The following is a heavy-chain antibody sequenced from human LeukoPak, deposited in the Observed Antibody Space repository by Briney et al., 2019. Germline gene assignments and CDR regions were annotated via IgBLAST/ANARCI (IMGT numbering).Heavy chain of an antibody. J-gene: IGHJ5*02. D-gene: IGHD2-15*01. CDR1: GGSISSSSYY. Sequence: SETLSLTCTVSGGSISSSSYYWGWIRQPPGKGLEWIGSIYHSGSTNYNPSLKSRVTISVDKSKNQFSLKLSSVTAADTAVYYCARRVVVVAAYEGDWFDPWGQGTLVTVSS. V-gene: IGHV4-39*07. CDR2: IYHSGST. CDR3: ARRVVVVAAYEGDWFDP.